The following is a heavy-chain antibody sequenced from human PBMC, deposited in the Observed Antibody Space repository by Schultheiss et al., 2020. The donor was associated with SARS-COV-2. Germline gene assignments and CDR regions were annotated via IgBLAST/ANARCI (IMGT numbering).Heavy chain of an antibody. CDR1: GFTFSSYI. V-gene: IGHV3-30*01. J-gene: IGHJ4*02. Sequence: GESLKISCAASGFTFSSYIMHWVRQAPGKGLEWVAVISYDGSNKYYADSVKGRFTISRDNSKNTLYLQMNSLRAEDTAVYYCARGSPPYCGGDCYFDYWGQGTLVTVSS. CDR3: ARGSPPYCGGDCYFDY. D-gene: IGHD2-21*02. CDR2: ISYDGSNK.